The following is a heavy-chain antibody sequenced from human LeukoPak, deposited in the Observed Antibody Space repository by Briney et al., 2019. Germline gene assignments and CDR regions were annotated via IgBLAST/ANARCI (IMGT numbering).Heavy chain of an antibody. Sequence: GGSLRLSCAASGFTFSSYAMSWVRQAPGKGLEWASAISGSGGSTYYADSVKGRFTISRDNSKNTLYLQMNSLRAEDTAVYYCAKDKTISGVAKNPNFDYWGQGTLVTVSS. CDR3: AKDKTISGVAKNPNFDY. J-gene: IGHJ4*02. CDR1: GFTFSSYA. D-gene: IGHD3-3*01. CDR2: ISGSGGST. V-gene: IGHV3-23*01.